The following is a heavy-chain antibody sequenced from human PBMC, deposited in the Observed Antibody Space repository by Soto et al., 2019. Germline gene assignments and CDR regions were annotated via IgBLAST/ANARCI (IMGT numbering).Heavy chain of an antibody. J-gene: IGHJ4*02. CDR1: GFTFSIYS. Sequence: GGSLRLSCAASGFTFSIYSMNWVRQAPGKGLEWVSAISGSGGSTYYADSVKGRFTISRDNSKNTLYLQMNSLRAEDTAVYYCAKDIKGEYSSSSLDYWGQGTLVTVSS. CDR3: AKDIKGEYSSSSLDY. CDR2: ISGSGGST. V-gene: IGHV3-23*01. D-gene: IGHD6-6*01.